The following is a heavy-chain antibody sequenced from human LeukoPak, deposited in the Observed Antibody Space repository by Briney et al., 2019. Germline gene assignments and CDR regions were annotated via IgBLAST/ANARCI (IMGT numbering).Heavy chain of an antibody. V-gene: IGHV4-38-2*02. D-gene: IGHD2-2*01. J-gene: IGHJ5*02. CDR3: ARNASCCFFSA. Sequence: SETLSLTCTVSGSSLNNGYYWGWIRQSPGEGREGIGRIHHSRNIFESESTHYNPSPRSRITAQEETSRNQCSLRLTSVTAADAAVYYCARNASCCFFSACGQGTLVIVS. CDR2: IHHSRNI. CDR1: GSSLNNGYY.